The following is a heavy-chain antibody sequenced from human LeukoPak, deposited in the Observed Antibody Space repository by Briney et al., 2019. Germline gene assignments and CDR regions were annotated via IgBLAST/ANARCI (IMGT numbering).Heavy chain of an antibody. CDR2: IGTAGDT. CDR3: ARDLSGVTGYTYGRGIDY. V-gene: IGHV3-13*03. J-gene: IGHJ4*02. CDR1: GFTFSNYD. D-gene: IGHD5-18*01. Sequence: GGSLRLSCAACGFTFSNYDIYWVRQATGKGLGWVSAIGTAGDTHFPGSVKGQFTISRETAKNALYLQMNSLRAEDTAVYYCARDLSGVTGYTYGRGIDYWGQGTLVTVSS.